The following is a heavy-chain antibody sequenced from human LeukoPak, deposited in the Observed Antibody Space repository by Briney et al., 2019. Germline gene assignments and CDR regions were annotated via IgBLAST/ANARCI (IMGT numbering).Heavy chain of an antibody. D-gene: IGHD3-22*01. V-gene: IGHV1-8*01. CDR1: GYTFTSYD. CDR3: ARDTMIRNWFDP. Sequence: ASVKVSCKASGYTFTSYDINWVRQATGQGLEWMGWMNPNSGNTGYAQKFQGRVTMTRNTSISTAYMELSSLRSEDTALYYCARDTMIRNWFDPWGQGTLVTVSS. CDR2: MNPNSGNT. J-gene: IGHJ5*02.